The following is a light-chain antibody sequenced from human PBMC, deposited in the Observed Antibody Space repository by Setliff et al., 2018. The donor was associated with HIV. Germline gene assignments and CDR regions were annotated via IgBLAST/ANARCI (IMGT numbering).Light chain of an antibody. V-gene: IGLV2-11*01. CDR3: CSFGGSYSSPVV. Sequence: QSALTQPRSVSGSPEQSVSISCTGTSSDVGGHNYVSWYQQNPGKTPKLMIYDVSKRPSGVPDRFSGSKYGNTASLTISGLQAEDEADYYCCSFGGSYSSPVVFGGGTKVTVL. J-gene: IGLJ2*01. CDR2: DVS. CDR1: SSDVGGHNY.